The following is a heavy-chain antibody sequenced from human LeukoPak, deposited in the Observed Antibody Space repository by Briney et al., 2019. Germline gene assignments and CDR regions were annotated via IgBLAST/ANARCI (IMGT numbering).Heavy chain of an antibody. CDR2: IYYSGST. CDR3: ARHRGYSYGYDAFDI. Sequence: SETLSLTCTVSGGSISSYYWSWIRQPPGKGPEWIGYIYYSGSTNYNPSLKSRVTISVDTSKNQFSLKLSSVTAADTAVYYCARHRGYSYGYDAFDIWGQGTMVTVSS. D-gene: IGHD5-18*01. CDR1: GGSISSYY. V-gene: IGHV4-59*08. J-gene: IGHJ3*02.